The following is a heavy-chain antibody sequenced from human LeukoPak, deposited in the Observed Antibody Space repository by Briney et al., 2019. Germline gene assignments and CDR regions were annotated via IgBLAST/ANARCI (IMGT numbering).Heavy chain of an antibody. CDR1: GFTVSSDS. CDR3: ARHAYYVWGSYRYGEFDY. V-gene: IGHV3-53*01. J-gene: IGHJ4*02. D-gene: IGHD3-16*02. CDR2: IYSGGST. Sequence: GGSLRLSCTVSGFTVSSDSMSWVRQAPGKGLEWVSFIYSGGSTHYSDSVKGRFTISRDNSKNTLYLQMNSLRAEDTAVYYCARHAYYVWGSYRYGEFDYWGQGTLVTVSS.